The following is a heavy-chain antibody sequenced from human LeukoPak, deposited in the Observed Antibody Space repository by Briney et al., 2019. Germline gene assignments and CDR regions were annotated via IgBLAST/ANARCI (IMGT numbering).Heavy chain of an antibody. V-gene: IGHV3-30*09. D-gene: IGHD5-12*01. Sequence: GGSLRLSCAASGFSFSSYSIHWVRLAPGKGLEWVAVISSDRNSKNFALSVKGRFAISRDNSKNTLFLQMNNLRSEDTALYYCVSPTADYPFLYYFDSWGQGTLATVSS. J-gene: IGHJ4*02. CDR2: ISSDRNSK. CDR3: VSPTADYPFLYYFDS. CDR1: GFSFSSYS.